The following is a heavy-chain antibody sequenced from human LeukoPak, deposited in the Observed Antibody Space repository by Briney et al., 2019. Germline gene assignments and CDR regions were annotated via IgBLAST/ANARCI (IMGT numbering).Heavy chain of an antibody. J-gene: IGHJ4*02. CDR3: EKKGQADDDGKPD. Sequence: PGGSLRLPCAASEFTVSRHWMSWVRQAPGKGLEWVASIKEDGSDKYYVDSVKGRFTISRDNSKNTLYLQMNDLRADDTAVYYCEKKGQADDDGKPDWGQGTLVTVSS. CDR1: EFTVSRHW. D-gene: IGHD1-1*01. CDR2: IKEDGSDK. V-gene: IGHV3-7*03.